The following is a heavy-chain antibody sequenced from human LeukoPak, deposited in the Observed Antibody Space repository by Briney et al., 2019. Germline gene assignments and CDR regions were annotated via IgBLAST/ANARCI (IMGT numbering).Heavy chain of an antibody. J-gene: IGHJ4*02. CDR2: ISYDGSNK. D-gene: IGHD3-22*01. CDR3: AKVQYYYDSSGYYYDY. Sequence: GGSLRLSCAASGFTFSSYGMHWVRQAPGKGLEWVAVISYDGSNKYYADSVKGRFTISRDNSKNTLYLQMNSLRAEDTAVYYCAKVQYYYDSSGYYYDYWGQGTLVTVSS. V-gene: IGHV3-30*18. CDR1: GFTFSSYG.